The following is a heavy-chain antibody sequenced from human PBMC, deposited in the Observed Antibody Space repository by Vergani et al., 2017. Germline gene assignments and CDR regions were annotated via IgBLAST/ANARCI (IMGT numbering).Heavy chain of an antibody. Sequence: QVQLVQSGAEVKKPGSSVKVSCKASGGTFSSYAISWVRQAPGQGLEWMGGIIPIFGTANYAQKFQGRVTITADESTSTAYMGLSSRRSEDTAVYFCARGYYDSSGYGSYYYYYMDVWGKGTTVTVSS. CDR2: IIPIFGTA. V-gene: IGHV1-69*01. J-gene: IGHJ6*03. D-gene: IGHD3-22*01. CDR1: GGTFSSYA. CDR3: ARGYYDSSGYGSYYYYYMDV.